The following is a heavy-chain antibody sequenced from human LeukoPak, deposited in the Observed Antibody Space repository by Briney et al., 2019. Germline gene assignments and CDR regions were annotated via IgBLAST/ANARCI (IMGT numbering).Heavy chain of an antibody. V-gene: IGHV4-34*01. Sequence: PSETLSLTCAVYGGSFSGYYWSWIRQPPGKGLEWIGEINHSGSTNYNPSLKSRVTISVDTSKNQFSLKLSSVTAADTAVYYCARGLCLPRYCSSTSCYALRYNWFDPWGQGTLVTVSS. CDR2: INHSGST. D-gene: IGHD2-2*01. CDR1: GGSFSGYY. CDR3: ARGLCLPRYCSSTSCYALRYNWFDP. J-gene: IGHJ5*02.